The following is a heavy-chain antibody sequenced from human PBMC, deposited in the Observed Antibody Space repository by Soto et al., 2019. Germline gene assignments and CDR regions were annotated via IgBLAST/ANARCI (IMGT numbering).Heavy chain of an antibody. V-gene: IGHV1-3*04. CDR1: GYSFNTYA. Sequence: QVQLVQSGAEVKKPGASVRVSCQASGYSFNTYAIHWVRQAPGQGLEWMGWINTGNGNTEYSQKFQGRVTFTRDTSATTAYMDLSSLRSEDTATYYCARRYKSAAWFDPWGQGTLVTVSS. J-gene: IGHJ5*02. D-gene: IGHD1-1*01. CDR3: ARRYKSAAWFDP. CDR2: INTGNGNT.